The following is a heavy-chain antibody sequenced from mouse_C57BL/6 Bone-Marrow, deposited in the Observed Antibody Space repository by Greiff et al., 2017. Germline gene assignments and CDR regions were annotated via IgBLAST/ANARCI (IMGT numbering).Heavy chain of an antibody. V-gene: IGHV1-85*01. CDR1: GYTFTSYD. CDR3: ARLEFDGSSGDWYFDV. D-gene: IGHD1-1*01. Sequence: VQRVESGPELVKPGASVKLSCKASGYTFTSYDINWVKQRPGQGLEWIGWIYPRDGSTKYNEKFKGKSTLTVDTSSSTAYMELHSLTSEDSAGYFCARLEFDGSSGDWYFDVWGTGTTVTVSS. CDR2: IYPRDGST. J-gene: IGHJ1*03.